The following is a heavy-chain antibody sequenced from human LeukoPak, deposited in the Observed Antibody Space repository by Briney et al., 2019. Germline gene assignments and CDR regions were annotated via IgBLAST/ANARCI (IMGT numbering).Heavy chain of an antibody. CDR3: ARLHYGGNYGYYYYYMDV. CDR1: GVSISSSSYY. D-gene: IGHD4-23*01. CDR2: IYYTGST. Sequence: PSETLSLTCTVSGVSISSSSYYWGWIRQPPGKGLEWIGSIYYTGSTYYNPSLKSRFTISVDTSKNQFSLKLSSVTAADTAVYYCARLHYGGNYGYYYYYMDVWGKGTTVTISS. J-gene: IGHJ6*03. V-gene: IGHV4-39*01.